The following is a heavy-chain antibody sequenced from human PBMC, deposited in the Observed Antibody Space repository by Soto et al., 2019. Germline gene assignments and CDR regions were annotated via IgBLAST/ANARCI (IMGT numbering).Heavy chain of an antibody. CDR2: IWYDGSNK. J-gene: IGHJ4*02. CDR3: AKASRWELFGPPDY. D-gene: IGHD1-26*01. Sequence: PGGSLRLSCAASGFTFRSYGMHWVRQAPGKGLEWVALIWYDGSNKYYADSVKGRFTISRDNSKNTLYLQMNSLRAEDTAVYYCAKASRWELFGPPDYWRPGTLVTVSS. CDR1: GFTFRSYG. V-gene: IGHV3-30*02.